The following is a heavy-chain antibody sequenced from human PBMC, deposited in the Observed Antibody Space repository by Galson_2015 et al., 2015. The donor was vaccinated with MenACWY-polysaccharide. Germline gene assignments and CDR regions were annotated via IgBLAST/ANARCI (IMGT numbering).Heavy chain of an antibody. V-gene: IGHV1-18*01. CDR3: ARDFTKYGRRSGRFEV. J-gene: IGHJ4*02. D-gene: IGHD3-3*01. CDR2: ISGSNGNT. Sequence: SVKVSCKASGYTFTSYGISWVRQAPGQGLEWMGWISGSNGNTNYAQKLQGRVIMTTDTSTTTAYMELRSLRSDDTAVYYCARDFTKYGRRSGRFEVGGQGTLVAVSS. CDR1: GYTFTSYG.